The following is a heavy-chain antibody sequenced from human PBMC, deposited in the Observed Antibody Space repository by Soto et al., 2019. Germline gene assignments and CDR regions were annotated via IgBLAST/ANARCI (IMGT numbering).Heavy chain of an antibody. CDR3: VRSGVSYYYDSSGYPRRGHNWFDP. V-gene: IGHV1-2*04. CDR2: INPNSGGT. CDR1: GYTFTGYY. Sequence: QVQLVQSGAEVKKPGASVKVSCKASGYTFTGYYMHWVRQAPGQGLEWMGWINPNSGGTNYAQKFQGWVTMTRDTSISTAYMALSRLRSDDTAVYYCVRSGVSYYYDSSGYPRRGHNWFDPWGQGTLVTVSS. D-gene: IGHD3-22*01. J-gene: IGHJ5*02.